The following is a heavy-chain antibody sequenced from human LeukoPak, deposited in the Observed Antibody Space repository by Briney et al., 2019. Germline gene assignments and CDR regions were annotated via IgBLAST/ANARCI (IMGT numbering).Heavy chain of an antibody. CDR1: GFTFSSYA. CDR2: ITYDGSNK. CDR3: ARDSRREAVAGTIDY. V-gene: IGHV3-30-3*01. J-gene: IGHJ4*02. D-gene: IGHD6-19*01. Sequence: GRSLRLSCAASGFTFSSYAMHWVRQAPGKGLEWVAVITYDGSNKYYADSVKGRFTISRDNSKNTLYLQMNSLRAEDTALYYCARDSRREAVAGTIDYWGQGTLVTVSS.